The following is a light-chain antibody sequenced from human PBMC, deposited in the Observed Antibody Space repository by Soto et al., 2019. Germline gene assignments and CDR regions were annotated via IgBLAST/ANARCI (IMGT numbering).Light chain of an antibody. V-gene: IGLV1-40*01. CDR1: SSNIGAGYD. Sequence: QSVLTQPPSVSGDPGQRVTISCTGSSSNIGAGYDVHWYQQLPGTAPKLLIYVNSNRPSGVPDRFSGSKSGTSASLAITGLQAEDEADYYCQSYDSSLRVFGTGTKVTVL. J-gene: IGLJ1*01. CDR3: QSYDSSLRV. CDR2: VNS.